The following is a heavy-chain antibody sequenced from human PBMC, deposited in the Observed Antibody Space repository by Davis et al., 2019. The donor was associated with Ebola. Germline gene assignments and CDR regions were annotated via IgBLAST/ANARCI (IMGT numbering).Heavy chain of an antibody. CDR3: ARLRVSGALFGVIITGAFDL. CDR1: GGSISSHD. Sequence: SQTLSLTCTVSGGSISSHDWSWFRPRPGKGLEWIGNIDNSGRTNYNPSLQSRVTISGDTSKNQFSLKLTSLTAADTAVYYCARLRVSGALFGVIITGAFDLWGQGTMVSVSS. CDR2: IDNSGRT. V-gene: IGHV4-59*11. J-gene: IGHJ3*01. D-gene: IGHD3-3*01.